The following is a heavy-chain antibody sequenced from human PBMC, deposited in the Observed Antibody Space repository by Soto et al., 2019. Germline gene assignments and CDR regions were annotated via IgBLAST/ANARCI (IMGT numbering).Heavy chain of an antibody. Sequence: EVQLVESGGGLVQPGGSLRLSCAASGFTFSSYWMSWVRQGPGKGLEWVANIKQDGSEKYYVDSVKGRFTISRDNAKNSLYLQMNGLRAEDTAVYYCARDRGYSYGYFDYWGQGTLVTVSS. CDR1: GFTFSSYW. V-gene: IGHV3-7*01. J-gene: IGHJ4*02. CDR3: ARDRGYSYGYFDY. D-gene: IGHD5-18*01. CDR2: IKQDGSEK.